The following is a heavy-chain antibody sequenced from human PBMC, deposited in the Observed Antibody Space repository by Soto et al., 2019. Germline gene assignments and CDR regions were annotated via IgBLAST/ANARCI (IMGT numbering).Heavy chain of an antibody. J-gene: IGHJ4*02. CDR2: ISGYNGYA. CDR1: GYIFTNYG. Sequence: QIHLVQSGAEVRKPGASVNVSCKTSGYIFTNYGVSWVRQAPGEGLEVVGWISGYNGYAKYGRRFQGRVTLNTDTTTTTGYTELRNLISEDTAVYYCARGSSGALYDYWGQGTLLTVSS. V-gene: IGHV1-18*04. CDR3: ARGSSGALYDY.